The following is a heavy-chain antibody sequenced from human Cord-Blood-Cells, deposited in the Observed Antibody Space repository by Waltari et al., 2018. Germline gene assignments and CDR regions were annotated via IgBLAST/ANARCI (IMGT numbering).Heavy chain of an antibody. CDR3: ARGGSGSYWYFDL. J-gene: IGHJ2*01. CDR1: GFTFSSYG. Sequence: QVQLVESGGGVVQPGRSLRLSCAASGFTFSSYGMHWVRQAPGKGLEWVAVIWYDGSTKYYADSWKGRFTISRDNSKNTLYLQMNSLRAEDTAVYYCARGGSGSYWYFDLWGRGTLVTVSS. CDR2: IWYDGSTK. V-gene: IGHV3-33*01. D-gene: IGHD1-26*01.